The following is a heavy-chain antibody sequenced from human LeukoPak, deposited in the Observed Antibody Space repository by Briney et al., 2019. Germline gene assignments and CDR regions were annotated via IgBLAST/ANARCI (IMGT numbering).Heavy chain of an antibody. Sequence: SGGSLRLSCAASGFTFSSYAMSWVRQAPGKGLEWVSAISGGGGTTNYADSVKGRFTISRDNSKNTLYLQMSSLRAEDTAVYYCARDRGDGYNWGQGTLVTVSS. D-gene: IGHD2-21*01. CDR3: ARDRGDGYN. V-gene: IGHV3-23*01. CDR2: ISGGGGTT. J-gene: IGHJ4*02. CDR1: GFTFSSYA.